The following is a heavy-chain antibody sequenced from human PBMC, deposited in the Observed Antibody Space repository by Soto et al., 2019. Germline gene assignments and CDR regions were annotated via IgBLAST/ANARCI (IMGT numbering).Heavy chain of an antibody. J-gene: IGHJ4*02. V-gene: IGHV3-30-3*01. CDR3: ARDRGARDY. D-gene: IGHD1-26*01. CDR2: ISYDGSNK. CDR1: GFTFSSYA. Sequence: QVQLVESGGGVVQPGRSLRLSCAASGFTFSSYAMHWVRQAPGKGLEGVAAISYDGSNKYYADSVKGRFTISRDNSKNTLYLQMNSLRAEDTAVYYCARDRGARDYWGQGTLVTVSS.